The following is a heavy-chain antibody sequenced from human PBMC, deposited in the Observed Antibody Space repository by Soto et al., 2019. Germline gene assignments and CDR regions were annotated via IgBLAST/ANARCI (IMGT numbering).Heavy chain of an antibody. CDR1: GFTFSSYG. D-gene: IGHD6-19*01. CDR2: ISYDGSNK. V-gene: IGHV3-30*18. CDR3: AKGQGYSSGWLNDAFDI. Sequence: QVQLVASGGGVVQPGRSLRLPCAASGFTFSSYGMHWVRQAPGKGLEWVAVISYDGSNKYYADSVKGRFTISRDNSKNTLYLQMNSLRAEDTAVYYCAKGQGYSSGWLNDAFDIWGQGTMVTVSS. J-gene: IGHJ3*02.